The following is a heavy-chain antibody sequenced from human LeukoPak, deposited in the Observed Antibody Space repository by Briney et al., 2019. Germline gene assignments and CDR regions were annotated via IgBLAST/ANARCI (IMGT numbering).Heavy chain of an antibody. CDR2: IYTSGST. Sequence: SETLSLTCTVSGGSISSYYWSWIRQPPGKGLEWIGYIYTSGSTNYNPSLKSRVTISVDTSKSQFSLKLSSVTAADTAVYYCARQRGTSCFDYWGQGTLVTVSS. CDR3: ARQRGTSCFDY. J-gene: IGHJ4*02. CDR1: GGSISSYY. D-gene: IGHD2-2*01. V-gene: IGHV4-4*09.